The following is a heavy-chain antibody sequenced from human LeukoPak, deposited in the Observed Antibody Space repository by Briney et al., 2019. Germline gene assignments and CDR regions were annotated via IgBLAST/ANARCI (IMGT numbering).Heavy chain of an antibody. CDR1: GYTFTSYG. D-gene: IGHD3-10*01. Sequence: ASVKVSCKASGYTFTSYGISWVRQAPGQGLEWMGWISAYNGNTNYAQKLQGRVTMTTDTSTSTAYMELRSLRSDDTAVYYCARVSGVTMARGVYDYWGQGTLVTVSS. V-gene: IGHV1-18*01. CDR2: ISAYNGNT. J-gene: IGHJ4*02. CDR3: ARVSGVTMARGVYDY.